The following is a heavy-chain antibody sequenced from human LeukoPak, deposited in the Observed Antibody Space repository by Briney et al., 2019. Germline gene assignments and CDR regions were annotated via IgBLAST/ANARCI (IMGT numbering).Heavy chain of an antibody. D-gene: IGHD6-13*01. Sequence: SETLSLTCAVYGGSFSGYYWSWIRQPPGKGLEWIGYIYYSGSTNYNPSLKSRVTISVDTSKNQFSLKLCSVTAADTAVYYCARVAAAGKNYYYYYYMDVWGKGTTVTVSS. CDR3: ARVAAAGKNYYYYYYMDV. CDR2: IYYSGST. J-gene: IGHJ6*03. V-gene: IGHV4-59*01. CDR1: GGSFSGYY.